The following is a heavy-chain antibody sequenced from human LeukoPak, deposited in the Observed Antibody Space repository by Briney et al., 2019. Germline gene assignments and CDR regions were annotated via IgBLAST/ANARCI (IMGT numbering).Heavy chain of an antibody. CDR1: GFTFSSNA. CDR2: ISDSGDFT. D-gene: IGHD6-19*01. Sequence: PGGSLRLSCAGSGFTFSSNAMSWVRQAPREGLEWVSSISDSGDFTYYADSVKGRFTISRDNSNNTLFVQMSSLRAEDTAVYYCAKGSRQFSRDKAGPIDYWGQGTLVTVSS. J-gene: IGHJ4*02. V-gene: IGHV3-23*01. CDR3: AKGSRQFSRDKAGPIDY.